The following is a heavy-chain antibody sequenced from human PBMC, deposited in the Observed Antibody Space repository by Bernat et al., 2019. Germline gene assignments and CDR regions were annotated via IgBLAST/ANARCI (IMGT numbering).Heavy chain of an antibody. CDR2: VSPNSGNT. Sequence: QVQLVQSGAEVKTPGASVKVSCKASEYTFTSYDFNWVRQATGQGLEWMGGVSPNSGNTGYAQKFQGRVTMTRDTSISTVYMELSSLRSEDTAVYYCARSTPNWGVDYWGQGTLVTVSS. CDR1: EYTFTSYD. D-gene: IGHD7-27*01. V-gene: IGHV1-8*01. J-gene: IGHJ4*02. CDR3: ARSTPNWGVDY.